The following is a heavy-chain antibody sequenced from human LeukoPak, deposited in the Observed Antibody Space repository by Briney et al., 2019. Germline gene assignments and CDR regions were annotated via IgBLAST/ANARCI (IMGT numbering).Heavy chain of an antibody. CDR2: ISTRGTTI. J-gene: IGHJ4*02. CDR1: GFTFSDYY. Sequence: KSGGPLRLSCAASGFTFSDYYMSWIRQAPGKGLEWISYISTRGTTIYYADSVKGRFTISRDNAKNSLFLQMNSLTTEDTAVYYCATVQFLEWLPDWGQGTLVAVS. D-gene: IGHD3-3*01. V-gene: IGHV3-11*04. CDR3: ATVQFLEWLPD.